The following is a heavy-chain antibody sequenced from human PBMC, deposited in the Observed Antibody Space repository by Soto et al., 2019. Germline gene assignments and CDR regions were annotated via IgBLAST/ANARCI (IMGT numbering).Heavy chain of an antibody. J-gene: IGHJ6*02. Sequence: SRPTLVNPTDTLTLTCTVCGFSLSKARMGVRWNSQPPGKALEWLAHIFSNDEKSYSTSLKSRLTISKDTSKSQVVLTMTNMDPVDTATYYCARIRTPIDFWSGYSTGGMDVWGQGTKVTVS. D-gene: IGHD3-3*01. V-gene: IGHV2-26*01. CDR1: GFSLSKARMG. CDR3: ARIRTPIDFWSGYSTGGMDV. CDR2: IFSNDEK.